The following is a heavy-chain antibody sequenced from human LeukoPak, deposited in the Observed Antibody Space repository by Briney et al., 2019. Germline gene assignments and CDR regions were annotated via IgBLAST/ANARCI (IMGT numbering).Heavy chain of an antibody. CDR3: AKGVDTYYDFWSGYLFDY. D-gene: IGHD3-3*01. J-gene: IGHJ4*02. Sequence: GGSLRLSCAASGFTFSSYEMNWVRQAPGKGLEWVSYISSSGSTIYYADSVKGRFTISRDNSKNTLYLQMNSLRAEDTAVYYCAKGVDTYYDFWSGYLFDYWGQGTLVTVSS. V-gene: IGHV3-48*03. CDR1: GFTFSSYE. CDR2: ISSSGSTI.